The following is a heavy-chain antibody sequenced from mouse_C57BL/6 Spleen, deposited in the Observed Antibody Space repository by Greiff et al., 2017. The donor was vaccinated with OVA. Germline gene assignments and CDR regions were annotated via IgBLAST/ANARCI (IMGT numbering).Heavy chain of an antibody. Sequence: QVQLQQSGAELVRPGASVTLSCKASGYTFPDYEMHWVKQTPVHGLEWIGAIDPETGGTAYNQKFKGKAILTADKSSSTAYMELRSLTSEDSAVYYCTRGPLLRSPFDYWGQGTTRTVSS. V-gene: IGHV1-15*01. CDR1: GYTFPDYE. J-gene: IGHJ2*01. D-gene: IGHD1-1*01. CDR2: IDPETGGT. CDR3: TRGPLLRSPFDY.